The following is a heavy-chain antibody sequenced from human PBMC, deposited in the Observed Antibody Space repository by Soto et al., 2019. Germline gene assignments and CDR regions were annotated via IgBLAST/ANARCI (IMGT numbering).Heavy chain of an antibody. J-gene: IGHJ4*02. Sequence: AGESLKISCKGSGYSFTSYCIGWVLQMPWKGLEWMGIIYPGDSDTRYSPSFQGQVTISADKSISTAYLQWSSLKASDTAMYYCARGLGYCSGGSCSFDYWGQGTLVTVSS. D-gene: IGHD2-15*01. V-gene: IGHV5-51*01. CDR3: ARGLGYCSGGSCSFDY. CDR2: IYPGDSDT. CDR1: GYSFTSYC.